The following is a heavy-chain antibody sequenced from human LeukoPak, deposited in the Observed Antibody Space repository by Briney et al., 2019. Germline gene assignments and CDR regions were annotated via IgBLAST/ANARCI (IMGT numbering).Heavy chain of an antibody. CDR3: ARDGSGHVFDY. V-gene: IGHV3-66*01. CDR1: GFTVSSYY. CDR2: IYRDGNT. J-gene: IGHJ4*02. Sequence: PGGSLRLSCAASGFTVSSYYMSWVRQAPGKGLEWVSVIYRDGNTYYADSVKGRFTISRDNSRNTLYLQMNSLRADDTAMYYCARDGSGHVFDYWGQGTLVTVSS. D-gene: IGHD3-10*01.